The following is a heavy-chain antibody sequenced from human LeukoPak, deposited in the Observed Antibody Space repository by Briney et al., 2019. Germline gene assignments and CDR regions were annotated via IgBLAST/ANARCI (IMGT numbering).Heavy chain of an antibody. CDR3: ARCIAAAGTYWFDP. V-gene: IGHV3-21*01. Sequence: GGSLRLSCAASGFTFSSYAMHWVRQAPGKGLEWVSSISSSSSYIYYADSVKGRFTISRDNAKNSLYLQMNSLRAEDTAVYYCARCIAAAGTYWFDPWGQGTLVTVSS. CDR2: ISSSSSYI. J-gene: IGHJ5*02. D-gene: IGHD6-13*01. CDR1: GFTFSSYA.